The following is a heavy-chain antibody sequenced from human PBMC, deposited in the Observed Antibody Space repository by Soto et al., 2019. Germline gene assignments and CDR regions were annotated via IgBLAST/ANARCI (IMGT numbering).Heavy chain of an antibody. Sequence: SETLSLTCTVSGGSISSYYWSWIRQPPGKGLEWIGYIYYSGSTNYNPSLKSRVTISVDTSKNQFSLKLSSVTAADTAVYYWARAARVVAATYFDYWGQGTLVTVSS. J-gene: IGHJ4*02. D-gene: IGHD2-15*01. CDR1: GGSISSYY. V-gene: IGHV4-59*01. CDR3: ARAARVVAATYFDY. CDR2: IYYSGST.